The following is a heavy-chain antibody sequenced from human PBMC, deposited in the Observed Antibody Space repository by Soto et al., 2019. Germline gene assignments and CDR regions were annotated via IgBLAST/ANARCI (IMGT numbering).Heavy chain of an antibody. Sequence: QVQLQESGPGLVKPSQTLSLTCTVSGGSISSGGYYWSWIRQHPGKGLEWIGYIHYSGSTYYNPSLKSRVTISVYTSKNQFSLKMNSVTAADTAVYYCARVRDGGNLDYWGQGTLVTVSS. D-gene: IGHD2-15*01. CDR3: ARVRDGGNLDY. V-gene: IGHV4-31*03. CDR1: GGSISSGGYY. J-gene: IGHJ4*02. CDR2: IHYSGST.